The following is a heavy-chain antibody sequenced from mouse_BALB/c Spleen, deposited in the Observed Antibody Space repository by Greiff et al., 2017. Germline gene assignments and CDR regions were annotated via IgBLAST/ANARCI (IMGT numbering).Heavy chain of an antibody. D-gene: IGHD1-1*01. CDR1: GYTFTSYW. V-gene: IGHV1-69*02. Sequence: QVQLQQPGAELVKPGASVKLSCKASGYTFTSYWIHWVKQRPGQGLEWIGEIDPSDSYTNYNQKFKGKATLTVDKSSSTAYMQLSSLTSEDSAVYYCARLQGYGSSYFDYWGQGTTLTVSS. J-gene: IGHJ2*01. CDR2: IDPSDSYT. CDR3: ARLQGYGSSYFDY.